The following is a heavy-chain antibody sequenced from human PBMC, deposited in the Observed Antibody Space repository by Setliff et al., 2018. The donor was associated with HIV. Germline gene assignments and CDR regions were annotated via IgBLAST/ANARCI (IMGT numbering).Heavy chain of an antibody. CDR2: IYYSGST. D-gene: IGHD3-22*01. Sequence: PSETLSLTCTVSSGSISSYYWTWIRQPPGKGLEWTGYIYYSGSTNYNPSLKSRVTISVDTSKNQFSLKLSSVTAADTAVYYCARDRYYYDSSGYSGAFDIWGQGTMVTVSS. CDR3: ARDRYYYDSSGYSGAFDI. J-gene: IGHJ3*02. V-gene: IGHV4-59*01. CDR1: SGSISSYY.